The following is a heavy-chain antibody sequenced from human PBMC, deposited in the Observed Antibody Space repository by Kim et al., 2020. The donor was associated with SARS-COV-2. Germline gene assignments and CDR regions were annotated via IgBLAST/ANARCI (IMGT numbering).Heavy chain of an antibody. Sequence: GGSLRLSCAASGFTFSQYWMFWVRQAPGKGLVWVSLISSDAHSTTYADSVKGRFTISRDNAKNTLYLQMDSLRAEDTAVYYCARVGHYYVDDYWGQGTLVTVSS. CDR1: GFTFSQYW. J-gene: IGHJ4*02. D-gene: IGHD3-16*01. V-gene: IGHV3-74*01. CDR3: ARVGHYYVDDY. CDR2: ISSDAHST.